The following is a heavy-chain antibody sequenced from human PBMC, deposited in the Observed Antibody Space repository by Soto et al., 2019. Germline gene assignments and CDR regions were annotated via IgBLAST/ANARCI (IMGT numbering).Heavy chain of an antibody. CDR1: GGSISSGDYY. CDR2: IYYSGST. CDR3: ATEGRWLPLGWYFDL. D-gene: IGHD5-12*01. J-gene: IGHJ2*01. V-gene: IGHV4-30-4*01. Sequence: QVQLQESGPGLVKPSQTLSLTCTVSGGSISSGDYYWSWIRQPPGKGLEWIGYIYYSGSTYYNPSLKSRVTLSVDTSKNQFSLKLSSVTAADTAVYYCATEGRWLPLGWYFDLWGRGTLVTVSS.